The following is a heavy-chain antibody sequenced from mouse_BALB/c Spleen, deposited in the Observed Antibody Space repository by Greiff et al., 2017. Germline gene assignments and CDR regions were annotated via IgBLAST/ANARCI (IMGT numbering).Heavy chain of an antibody. Sequence: EVQLQQSGAELVRPGASVKLSCTASGFNITDYSMHWVKQRPEQGLEWIGGIDTENGNTNYDPKFQGKATMTADTSSNTAYLQLSSLTSEDTAVYYRDYGYDYYCAFDYWGQGTSVTVSA. CDR2: IDTENGNT. CDR1: GFNITDYS. V-gene: IGHV14-1*01. D-gene: IGHD2-2*01. CDR3: DYGYDYYCAFDY. J-gene: IGHJ2*02.